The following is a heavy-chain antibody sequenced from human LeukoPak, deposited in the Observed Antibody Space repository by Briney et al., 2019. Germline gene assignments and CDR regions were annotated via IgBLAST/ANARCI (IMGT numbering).Heavy chain of an antibody. D-gene: IGHD3-22*01. CDR3: ASHYYDSSGYYNYFDY. V-gene: IGHV4-4*07. CDR2: AYTSGST. J-gene: IGHJ4*02. Sequence: SSETLSLTCTVSGGSISRYYWSWIRQPAGKGLEWIGRAYTSGSTNYNPSLKSRVTMSVDTSKNQFSLKLSSVTAADTAVYYCASHYYDSSGYYNYFDYWGQGTLVTVSS. CDR1: GGSISRYY.